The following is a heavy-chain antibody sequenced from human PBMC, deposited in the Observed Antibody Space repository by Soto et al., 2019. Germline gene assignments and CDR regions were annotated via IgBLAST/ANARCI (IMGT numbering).Heavy chain of an antibody. J-gene: IGHJ5*02. CDR2: ISTYSGDT. Sequence: QVHLVQSGVEVKTPGASVKVSCQASGYTFFTYDISWVRQAPGQGLEGMGWISTYSGDTKYAQKFQGRVTMTTDTSTTTAYLALRSLRSDDTAVYYCARHHGPTTSENWFDPWGQGTLVTVYS. CDR1: GYTFFTYD. D-gene: IGHD5-12*01. CDR3: ARHHGPTTSENWFDP. V-gene: IGHV1-18*01.